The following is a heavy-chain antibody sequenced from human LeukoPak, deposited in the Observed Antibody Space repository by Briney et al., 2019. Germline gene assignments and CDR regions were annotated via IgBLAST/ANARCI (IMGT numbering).Heavy chain of an antibody. J-gene: IGHJ4*02. CDR3: ASNYGG. D-gene: IGHD4-11*01. Sequence: LRLSCAPSGFDFSNYWVCGVRMVPGTGLAKVHNISQDGSEKYYVDSVRCRFTISRDNAKNSLSLQMNSLRAEDTAVYYCASNYGGWGQGTLVTVSS. V-gene: IGHV3-7*03. CDR1: GFDFSNYW. CDR2: ISQDGSEK.